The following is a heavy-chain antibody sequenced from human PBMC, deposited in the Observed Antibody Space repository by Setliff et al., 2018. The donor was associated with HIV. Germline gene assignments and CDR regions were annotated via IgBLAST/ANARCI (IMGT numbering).Heavy chain of an antibody. Sequence: SGGSLRLSCTASGFTFGDYAMSWVRQAPGKGLEWVGFIRSKAYGGTTEYAASVKGRFTISRDDSKSIAYLQMNSLKTEDTAVYYCTVSYYYDSSGYYRPFDYWGQGTLVTVSS. J-gene: IGHJ4*02. V-gene: IGHV3-49*04. CDR3: TVSYYYDSSGYYRPFDY. CDR1: GFTFGDYA. CDR2: IRSKAYGGTT. D-gene: IGHD3-22*01.